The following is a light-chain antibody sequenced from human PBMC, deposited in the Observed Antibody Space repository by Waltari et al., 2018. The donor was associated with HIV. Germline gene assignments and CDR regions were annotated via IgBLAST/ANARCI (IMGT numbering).Light chain of an antibody. J-gene: IGKJ2*01. CDR1: QSISAK. CDR2: EAA. Sequence: EIVMTQSPPTLSVSPGQRVTISCRASQSISAKVAWYQQRPGQAPRLLIYEAATRPTGIPARFSGSGAGTEFTLTMTSLQSEDVATYFCQQYDSGPRGITFGQGTMLEIK. CDR3: QQYDSGPRGIT. V-gene: IGKV3-15*01.